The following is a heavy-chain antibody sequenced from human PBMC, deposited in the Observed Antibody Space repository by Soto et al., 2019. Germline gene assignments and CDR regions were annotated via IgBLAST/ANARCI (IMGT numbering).Heavy chain of an antibody. J-gene: IGHJ4*02. V-gene: IGHV4-34*01. CDR3: ASLQMTTVTNSDY. D-gene: IGHD4-17*01. CDR2: INHSGST. CDR1: GGPFSGYY. Sequence: SSETLSLTCAVYGGPFSGYYWSWIRQPPGKGLEWIGEINHSGSTNYNPSLKSRVTISVDTSKNQFSLKLSSVTAADTAVYYCASLQMTTVTNSDYWGQGTLVTVSS.